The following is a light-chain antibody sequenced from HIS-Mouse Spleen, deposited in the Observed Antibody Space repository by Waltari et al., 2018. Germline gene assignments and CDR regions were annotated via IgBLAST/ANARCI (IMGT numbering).Light chain of an antibody. V-gene: IGLV3-10*01. CDR3: YSTDSSGNHRV. CDR1: ALPKKY. J-gene: IGLJ2*01. Sequence: SYELTQPPSVSVSPGQTARITCSGDALPKKYAYWYQQQSGQAPVLVIYEDSKRPSGIPERFSGSSSGTMATLTISGGQVEDEADYYCYSTDSSGNHRVFGGGTKLTVL. CDR2: EDS.